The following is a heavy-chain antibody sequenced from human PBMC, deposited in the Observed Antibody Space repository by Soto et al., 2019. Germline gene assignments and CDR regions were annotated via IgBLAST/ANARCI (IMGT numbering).Heavy chain of an antibody. CDR2: IYYSGST. J-gene: IGHJ6*02. CDR1: GGSISSYY. V-gene: IGHV4-59*01. CDR3: ATLRFLEWRDGMDV. Sequence: TSETLSLTCTVSGGSISSYYWSWIRQPPGKGLEWIGYIYYSGSTNYNPSLKSRVTISVDTSKNQFSLKLSSVTAADTAVYYCATLRFLEWRDGMDVWGQGTTVTVSS. D-gene: IGHD3-3*01.